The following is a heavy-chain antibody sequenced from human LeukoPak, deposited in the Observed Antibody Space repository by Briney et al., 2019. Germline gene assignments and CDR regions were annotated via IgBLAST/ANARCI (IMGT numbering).Heavy chain of an antibody. V-gene: IGHV4-4*02. J-gene: IGHJ4*02. Sequence: SGTLSLTCAVSGGSISSSNWWSWVRQPPGKGLEWIGEIYHSGSTNYNPSLKSRVTISVDKSKNQFSLKPSSVTAADTAVYYCASNHYDILTGYPAPPDWWGQGTLVTVSS. CDR2: IYHSGST. D-gene: IGHD3-9*01. CDR1: GGSISSSNW. CDR3: ASNHYDILTGYPAPPDW.